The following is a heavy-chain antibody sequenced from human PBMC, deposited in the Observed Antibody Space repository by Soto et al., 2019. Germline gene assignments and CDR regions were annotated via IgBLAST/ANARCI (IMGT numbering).Heavy chain of an antibody. D-gene: IGHD6-13*01. CDR3: VKGRGSSPDNYYGMDV. J-gene: IGHJ6*02. CDR2: ISSNGGST. CDR1: GFTFSSYA. V-gene: IGHV3-64D*08. Sequence: GGSLRLSCSASGFTFSSYAMHWVRQAPGKGLEYVSAISSNGGSTYYADSVKGRFTISRDNSKNTLYLQMSSLRAEDTAVYYCVKGRGSSPDNYYGMDVWGQGTTVTVSS.